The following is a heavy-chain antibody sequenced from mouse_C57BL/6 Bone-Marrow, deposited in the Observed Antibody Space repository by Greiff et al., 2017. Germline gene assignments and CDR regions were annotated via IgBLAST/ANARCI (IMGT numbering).Heavy chain of an antibody. CDR3: ARLLRSYFDY. V-gene: IGHV1-19*01. CDR2: INPYNGGT. D-gene: IGHD1-1*01. Sequence: EVKLQQSGPVLVKPGASVKMSCKASGYTFTDYYMNWVKQSHGKSLEWIGVINPYNGGTSYNQKFKGKATLTVDKSSSTAYMELNSLTSEDSAVYYCARLLRSYFDYWGQGTTLTVSS. J-gene: IGHJ2*01. CDR1: GYTFTDYY.